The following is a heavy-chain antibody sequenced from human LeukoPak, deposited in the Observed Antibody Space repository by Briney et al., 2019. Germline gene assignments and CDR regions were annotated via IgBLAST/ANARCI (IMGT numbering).Heavy chain of an antibody. D-gene: IGHD2-15*01. CDR3: TRQGQLLLSGKD. V-gene: IGHV1-69*04. Sequence: GASVKVSCKASGGTFSSYAISWVRQAPGQGLEWMGRIIHILGIANYAQKFQGRVTITADKSTSTAYMELSSLRSEDTAVYYCTRQGQLLLSGKDWGQGPLVPVSS. CDR1: GGTFSSYA. J-gene: IGHJ4*02. CDR2: IIHILGIA.